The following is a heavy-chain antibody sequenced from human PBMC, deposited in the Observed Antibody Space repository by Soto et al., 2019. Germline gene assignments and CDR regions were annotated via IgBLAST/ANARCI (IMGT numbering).Heavy chain of an antibody. CDR1: GFTFSSYA. Sequence: QVQLVESGGGVVQPGRSLRLSCAASGFTFSSYAMHWVRQAPGKGLEWVAVISYDGSNEFYADSVKGRFTISRDNSKNTLYLQINSLRAEDTAVYYCARGYTAAPRTSHFDYWGQGTLVTVSS. CDR2: ISYDGSNE. J-gene: IGHJ4*02. CDR3: ARGYTAAPRTSHFDY. D-gene: IGHD6-13*01. V-gene: IGHV3-30-3*01.